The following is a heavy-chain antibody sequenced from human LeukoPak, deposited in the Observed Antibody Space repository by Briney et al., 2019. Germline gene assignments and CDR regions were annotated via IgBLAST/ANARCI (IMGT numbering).Heavy chain of an antibody. CDR1: GGSISSYY. V-gene: IGHV4-59*12. J-gene: IGHJ6*03. CDR3: AGIAVAGTYYYYYMDV. CDR2: IYYSGST. D-gene: IGHD6-19*01. Sequence: SETLSLTCTVSGGSISSYYWSWIRQPPGKGLEWIGYIYYSGSTNYKSSLKSRVTISVDTSKNQFSLKLSSVTAADTAVYYCAGIAVAGTYYYYYMDVWGKGTTVTVSS.